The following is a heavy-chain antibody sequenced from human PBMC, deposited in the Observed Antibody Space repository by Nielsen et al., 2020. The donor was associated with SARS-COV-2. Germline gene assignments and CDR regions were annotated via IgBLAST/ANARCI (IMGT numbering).Heavy chain of an antibody. V-gene: IGHV3-9*01. J-gene: IGHJ4*02. D-gene: IGHD5-24*01. CDR2: ISWNSGSI. CDR1: GFTFDDYA. Sequence: GGSLRLSCAASGFTFDDYAMHWVRQAPGKGLEWVSGISWNSGSIGYADSVKGRFTISRDSAKNSLYLQMNSLRAEDTALYYCAKLPDGYNTDYWGQGTLVTVSS. CDR3: AKLPDGYNTDY.